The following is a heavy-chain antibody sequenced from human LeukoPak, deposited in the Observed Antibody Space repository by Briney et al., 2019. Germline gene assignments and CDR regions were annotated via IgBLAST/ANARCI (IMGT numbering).Heavy chain of an antibody. CDR2: IYYSGST. CDR1: GGSISSYY. CDR3: ARDSPYYYGSGSATYYMDV. Sequence: SETLSLTCTVSGGSISSYYWSWIRQPPGKGLEWIAYIYYSGSTNYNPSLKSRVTISVDTSKKQFSLKLSSVTAADTAVYYCARDSPYYYGSGSATYYMDVWGKGTTVTISS. D-gene: IGHD3-10*01. V-gene: IGHV4-59*01. J-gene: IGHJ6*03.